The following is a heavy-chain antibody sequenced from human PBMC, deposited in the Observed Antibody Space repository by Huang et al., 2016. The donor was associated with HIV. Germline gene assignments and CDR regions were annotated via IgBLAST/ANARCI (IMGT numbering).Heavy chain of an antibody. CDR2: IKSKTDGGTT. V-gene: IGHV3-15*01. CDR3: TTESESSGWTMDHDAFDI. J-gene: IGHJ3*02. D-gene: IGHD6-19*01. Sequence: EVQLVESGGGLVKPGGSLRLSCAASGFTFSNAWMSWVLQAPGKGLEWVGRIKSKTDGGTTDYAAPVKGRFTISRDDSKNTLYLQMNSLKTEDTAVYYCTTESESSGWTMDHDAFDIWGQGTMVTVSS. CDR1: GFTFSNAW.